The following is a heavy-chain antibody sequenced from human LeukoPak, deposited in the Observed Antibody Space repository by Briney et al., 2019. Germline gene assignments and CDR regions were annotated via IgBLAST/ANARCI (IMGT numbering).Heavy chain of an antibody. Sequence: ASVKVSCKASGYTFTSYGISWVQQAPGQGLEWMGWISAYNGNTNYAQKLQGRVTMTTVTSTSTAYMELRSLRSDDTAVYYCARDWGYYDSSGYLGVFDIWGQGTMVTVSS. V-gene: IGHV1-18*01. D-gene: IGHD3-22*01. J-gene: IGHJ3*02. CDR3: ARDWGYYDSSGYLGVFDI. CDR1: GYTFTSYG. CDR2: ISAYNGNT.